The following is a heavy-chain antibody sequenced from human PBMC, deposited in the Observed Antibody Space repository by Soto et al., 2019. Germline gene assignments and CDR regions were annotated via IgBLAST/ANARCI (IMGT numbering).Heavy chain of an antibody. V-gene: IGHV4-30-2*01. J-gene: IGHJ5*02. CDR2: IYHSGST. D-gene: IGHD2-15*01. CDR3: ARDGHAAPYLGFDP. CDR1: GGSISSGGYS. Sequence: SETLSLTCAVSGGSISSGGYSWSWIRQPPGKGLEWIGYIYHSGSTYYNPSLKSRITISIDRSKNQLSLKLSSVTAADTAVYYCARDGHAAPYLGFDPWGQGTLVSVSS.